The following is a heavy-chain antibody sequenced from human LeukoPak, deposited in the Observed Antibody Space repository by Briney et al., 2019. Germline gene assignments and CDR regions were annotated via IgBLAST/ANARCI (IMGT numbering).Heavy chain of an antibody. Sequence: PSETLSLTCAVYGGSLNGYYWSWIRQSPGKGLEWIGEINHSGSTNYNPSLKSRVTISVDTSKNQLSQKLSSVTAADTAVYYCVYSSSWYTARVEHWGQGTLVTVPS. V-gene: IGHV4-34*01. CDR3: VYSSSWYTARVEH. J-gene: IGHJ5*02. CDR1: GGSLNGYY. CDR2: INHSGST. D-gene: IGHD6-13*01.